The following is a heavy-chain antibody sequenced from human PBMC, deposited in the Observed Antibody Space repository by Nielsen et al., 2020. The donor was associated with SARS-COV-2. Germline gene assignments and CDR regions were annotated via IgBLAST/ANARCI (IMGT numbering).Heavy chain of an antibody. V-gene: IGHV3-23*01. CDR3: AKGSDCSSTSCPGDYYYGMDV. D-gene: IGHD2-2*01. J-gene: IGHJ6*02. Sequence: GESLKISCAASGFTFSSYAMSWVRQAPGKGLEWVSAISGSGGSTYYADSVKGRFTITRDISKNTLYLQVNSLRAEDTAVYYCAKGSDCSSTSCPGDYYYGMDVWGQGTTVTVSS. CDR2: ISGSGGST. CDR1: GFTFSSYA.